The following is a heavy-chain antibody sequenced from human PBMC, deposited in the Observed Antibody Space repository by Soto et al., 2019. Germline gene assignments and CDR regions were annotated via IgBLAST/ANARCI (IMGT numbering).Heavy chain of an antibody. CDR3: ARYWAAARSCHS. CDR2: ISAYNGNT. D-gene: IGHD6-13*01. J-gene: IGHJ5*02. Sequence: RQGLEWMGWISAYNGNTNYAQKLQGRVTMTTDTSTSTAYMELRSLRSDVSAVYYCARYWAAARSCHSWCQGTLVSVS. V-gene: IGHV1-18*01.